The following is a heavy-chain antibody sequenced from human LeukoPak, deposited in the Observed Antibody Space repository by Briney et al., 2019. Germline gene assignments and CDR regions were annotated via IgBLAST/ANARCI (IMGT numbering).Heavy chain of an antibody. CDR3: ARGRGGLRGSYYFDY. D-gene: IGHD1-26*01. CDR2: IDHSGST. Sequence: SETLSLTCAVYSGSLSGYFWTWIRQPPGKGLEWIGEIDHSGSTNYNPSFKSRLTISVDTSKNEFSLKLSSMTAADTAVYYCARGRGGLRGSYYFDYWGQGTLVIVSS. V-gene: IGHV4-34*01. J-gene: IGHJ4*02. CDR1: SGSLSGYF.